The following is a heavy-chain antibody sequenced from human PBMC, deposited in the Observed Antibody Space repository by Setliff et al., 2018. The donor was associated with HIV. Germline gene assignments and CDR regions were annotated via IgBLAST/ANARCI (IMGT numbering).Heavy chain of an antibody. Sequence: GGSLRLSCVASGFSFSTHAMHWVRQAPGKGLEWVAFIQYDGRKNNYADSVKGRFTISRDNSRNTVFLQMNNLRTEDTAVYYCAKDQGRVNDHWGLGTLVTVSS. CDR2: IQYDGRKN. CDR3: AKDQGRVNDH. CDR1: GFSFSTHA. V-gene: IGHV3-30*02. J-gene: IGHJ4*02. D-gene: IGHD3-16*01.